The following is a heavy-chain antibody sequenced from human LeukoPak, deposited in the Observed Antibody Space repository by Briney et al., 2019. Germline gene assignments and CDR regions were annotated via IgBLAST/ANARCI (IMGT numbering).Heavy chain of an antibody. J-gene: IGHJ4*02. CDR2: ISSSGNTI. Sequence: GGSLRLSCAASGFSLSDYYMSWVRQAPGKGLEWVSYISSSGNTIYYADSVKGRFTISRDNAKNSLYLQMNSLRAEDTAVYYCARDPESSLLEIDYWGQGTLVTVSS. CDR3: ARDPESSLLEIDY. V-gene: IGHV3-11*04. D-gene: IGHD3-16*02. CDR1: GFSLSDYY.